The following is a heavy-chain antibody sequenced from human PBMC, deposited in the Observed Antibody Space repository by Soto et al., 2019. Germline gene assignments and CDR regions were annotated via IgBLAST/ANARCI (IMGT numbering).Heavy chain of an antibody. V-gene: IGHV4-39*07. CDR3: ASIVATTYYFDY. J-gene: IGHJ4*02. D-gene: IGHD5-12*01. CDR1: GGSISSSSYY. Sequence: PSETLSLTCTVSGGSISSSSYYWGWIRQPPGKGLEWIGSIYYSGSTNYNPSLKSRVTISVDTSKNQFSLKLSSVTAADTAVYYCASIVATTYYFDYWGQGTLVTVSS. CDR2: IYYSGST.